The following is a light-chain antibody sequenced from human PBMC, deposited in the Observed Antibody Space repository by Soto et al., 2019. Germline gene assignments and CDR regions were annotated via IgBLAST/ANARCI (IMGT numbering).Light chain of an antibody. Sequence: EIVMTQSPATLSVSQGERATLSCRATESVSNNLAWYQQKPGQAPTLLIFAASTRATGIPARFSGSGSGTDFTLTISSLQSEDLAVYYCQQYNNWPLSFGGGTKVEIK. V-gene: IGKV3-15*01. CDR1: ESVSNN. J-gene: IGKJ4*01. CDR3: QQYNNWPLS. CDR2: AAS.